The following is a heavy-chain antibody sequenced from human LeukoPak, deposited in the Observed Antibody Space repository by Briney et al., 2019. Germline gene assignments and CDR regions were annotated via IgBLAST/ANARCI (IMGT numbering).Heavy chain of an antibody. CDR3: ARVIEWEENAFDI. V-gene: IGHV3-74*01. Sequence: GGSLRLPCAASGFTFSSYWMHWVRQAPGKGLVWVSRINTDGSSTSYADSVKGRFTISRDNAKNTLYLQMNSLRAEDTAVYYCARVIEWEENAFDIWAKGQWSPSLQ. CDR1: GFTFSSYW. CDR2: INTDGSST. D-gene: IGHD1-26*01. J-gene: IGHJ3*02.